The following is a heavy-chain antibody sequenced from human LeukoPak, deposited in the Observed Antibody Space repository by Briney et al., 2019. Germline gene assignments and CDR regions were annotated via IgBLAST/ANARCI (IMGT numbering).Heavy chain of an antibody. Sequence: GGSLRLSCAASGFTFISYWMHWVRQAPGKGLVWVSRINSDGSSTSYADSVKGRFTISRDNAKNTLYLQMSSLRAEDTAVYYCARESGSGSQIDYWGQGTLVTVSS. CDR1: GFTFISYW. D-gene: IGHD3-10*01. V-gene: IGHV3-74*01. CDR3: ARESGSGSQIDY. CDR2: INSDGSST. J-gene: IGHJ4*02.